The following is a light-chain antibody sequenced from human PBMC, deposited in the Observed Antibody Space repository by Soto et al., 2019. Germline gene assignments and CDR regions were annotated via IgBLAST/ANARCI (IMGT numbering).Light chain of an antibody. Sequence: EIVMTQSPATLSVSPGERATLSCRAGQSVSSNLAWYQQKPGHAPRLLIYGASTRATGIPARFSGSGSGTEFTLTISSLESEDFAVYYCQPYNNWPWTFGQGTKVEIK. CDR1: QSVSSN. CDR2: GAS. V-gene: IGKV3-15*01. J-gene: IGKJ1*01. CDR3: QPYNNWPWT.